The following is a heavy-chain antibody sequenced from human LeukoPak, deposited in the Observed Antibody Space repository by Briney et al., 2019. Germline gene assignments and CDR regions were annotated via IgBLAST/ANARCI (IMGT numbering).Heavy chain of an antibody. V-gene: IGHV4-30-4*01. D-gene: IGHD3-3*01. CDR3: ARATYFRNFDY. CDR2: IYHSGST. J-gene: IGHJ4*02. CDR1: GGSISSGDYF. Sequence: SETLSLTCTVSGGSISSGDYFWSWIRQPPGKGLEWIGYIYHSGSTYYNPSLKSRVTISVDTSKNQFSLKLSSVTAADTAVYYCARATYFRNFDYWGQGTLVTVSS.